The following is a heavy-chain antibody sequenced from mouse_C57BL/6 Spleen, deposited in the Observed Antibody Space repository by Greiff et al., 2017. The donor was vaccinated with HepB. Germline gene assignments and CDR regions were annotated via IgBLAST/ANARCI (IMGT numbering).Heavy chain of an antibody. J-gene: IGHJ3*01. Sequence: VQLQQPGAELVKPGASVKMSCKASGYTFTSFWITWVKQRPGQGLEWIGDIYPGSGSTNYNEKFKSKATLTVDTSSSTAYMQLSSLTSEDSAVYYCARGDYYGSSSCFAYWGQGALVTVSA. D-gene: IGHD1-1*01. CDR1: GYTFTSFW. CDR3: ARGDYYGSSSCFAY. V-gene: IGHV1-55*01. CDR2: IYPGSGST.